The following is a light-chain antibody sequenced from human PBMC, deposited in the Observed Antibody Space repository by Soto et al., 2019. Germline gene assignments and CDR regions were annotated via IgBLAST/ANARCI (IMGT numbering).Light chain of an antibody. CDR2: GAS. J-gene: IGKJ4*01. CDR1: QSVSSN. CDR3: HQYNNWPVT. Sequence: EIVMTQSPATLSVSPGERATLSCRASQSVSSNLAWYQQKPGQAPRLLIYGASNRATGIPARFSGSGAGTEFTLTISSLQSEDFAVYYCHQYNNWPVTFGGGTKVEIK. V-gene: IGKV3-15*01.